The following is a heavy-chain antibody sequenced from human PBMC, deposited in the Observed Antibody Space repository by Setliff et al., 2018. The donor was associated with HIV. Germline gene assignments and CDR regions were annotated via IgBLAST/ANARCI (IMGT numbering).Heavy chain of an antibody. CDR2: ISPNNGGT. J-gene: IGHJ3*01. CDR1: GYSFTDYF. Sequence: ASVNVSCKASGYSFTDYFIHWLLQAPGQRPEWMGRISPNNGGTQFAAKFQDRVRMTLDTSISTAYLEIPRLTSHDTAVYYCARPRVFDSFDVWGQGTMVTVSS. D-gene: IGHD3-9*01. CDR3: ARPRVFDSFDV. V-gene: IGHV1-2*06.